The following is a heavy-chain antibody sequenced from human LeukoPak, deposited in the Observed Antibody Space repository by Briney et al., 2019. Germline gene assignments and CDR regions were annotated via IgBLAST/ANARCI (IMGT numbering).Heavy chain of an antibody. Sequence: GASVKVSCKASGGTFSSYAISWVRQAPGQGLEWMGRIIPILGIANYAQKFQGRVTITADKSTSTAYMELSSPRSEDTAVYYCARDTHTHDAFDIWGQGTMVTVSS. CDR1: GGTFSSYA. V-gene: IGHV1-69*04. J-gene: IGHJ3*02. CDR3: ARDTHTHDAFDI. D-gene: IGHD2-15*01. CDR2: IIPILGIA.